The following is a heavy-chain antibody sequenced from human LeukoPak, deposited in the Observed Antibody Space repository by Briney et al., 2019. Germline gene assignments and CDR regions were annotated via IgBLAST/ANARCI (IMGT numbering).Heavy chain of an antibody. CDR2: IRQDGGET. Sequence: SSETLSLTCTVSGYSISSGYDWGWVRQAPGKGLEWVANIRQDGGETYYGDSVKGRFIISRDNAKNSLFLQMNGLRAEDTAVYYCATYSSLNTREFQYWGQGTLVTVSP. D-gene: IGHD3-22*01. CDR3: ATYSSLNTREFQY. V-gene: IGHV3-7*01. CDR1: GYSISSGY. J-gene: IGHJ1*01.